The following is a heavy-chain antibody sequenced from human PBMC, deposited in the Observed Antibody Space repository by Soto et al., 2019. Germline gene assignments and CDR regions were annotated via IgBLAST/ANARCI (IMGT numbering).Heavy chain of an antibody. CDR3: ARQEVPQWFTKGYYGMDV. J-gene: IGHJ6*02. D-gene: IGHD2-8*01. CDR2: INHTGNT. CDR1: GGSFSGYY. Sequence: LSLTCAVYGGSFSGYYWTWIRQPPGKGLEWIGEINHTGNTNYNPSLKSRVTISVDTSKNHFSLKLTSVTAADTAVYYCARQEVPQWFTKGYYGMDVWAQGTTVPVSS. V-gene: IGHV4-34*01.